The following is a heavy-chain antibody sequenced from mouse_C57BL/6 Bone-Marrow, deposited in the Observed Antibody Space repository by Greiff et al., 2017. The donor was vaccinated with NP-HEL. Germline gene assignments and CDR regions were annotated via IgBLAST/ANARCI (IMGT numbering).Heavy chain of an antibody. J-gene: IGHJ4*01. CDR3: AKGNYGEDAMDY. CDR2: ISSGSSTI. CDR1: GFTFSDYG. V-gene: IGHV5-17*01. Sequence: EVHLVESGGGLVKPGGSLKLSCAASGFTFSDYGMHWVRQAPEKGLEWVAYISSGSSTIYYADTVKGRFTISRDNAKNTLFLQMTSLRSEDTAMYYCAKGNYGEDAMDYWGQGTSVTVSS. D-gene: IGHD2-1*01.